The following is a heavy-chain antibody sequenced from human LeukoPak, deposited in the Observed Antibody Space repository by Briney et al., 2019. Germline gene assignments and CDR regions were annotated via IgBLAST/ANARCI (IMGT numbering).Heavy chain of an antibody. V-gene: IGHV4-34*01. J-gene: IGHJ5*02. Sequence: SETLSLTCAVYGGSFSGYYWSWIRQPPGKGLEWIGEINHSGSTNYNPSLKSRVTISVDTSKNQFSLKLSSVTAADTAVYYCARLLSYRGRQWLPQKQFDPWGQGTLVTVSS. CDR1: GGSFSGYY. CDR2: INHSGST. CDR3: ARLLSYRGRQWLPQKQFDP. D-gene: IGHD6-19*01.